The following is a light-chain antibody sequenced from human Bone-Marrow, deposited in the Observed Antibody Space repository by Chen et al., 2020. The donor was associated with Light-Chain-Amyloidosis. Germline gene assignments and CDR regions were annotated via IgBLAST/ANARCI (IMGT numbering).Light chain of an antibody. CDR1: SGSIATNY. CDR2: EVY. V-gene: IGLV6-57*01. J-gene: IGLJ3*02. CDR3: QSYQGSSQGV. Sequence: NFMLTQPHSVSESPGKTVIISCTRSSGSIATNYVQWYQQLPGSSPTTVIYEVYQRPSGVPDRFSGSIDRSSNSAYLTSSGLKTEDEADYYCQSYQGSSQGVFGGGTKLTVL.